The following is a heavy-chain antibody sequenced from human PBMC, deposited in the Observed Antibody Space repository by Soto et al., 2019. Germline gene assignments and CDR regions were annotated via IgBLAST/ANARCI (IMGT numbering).Heavy chain of an antibody. Sequence: GCCLVLVGVASGFTFIYCNRSWVRHAPVKGLEWVSVISGSGGSPSYADSVQGRFSISRDNPKNTLYLQMNSLRGEDTAMYYCAKARCSTTDCYVPDYWGQGTLVTVSS. CDR2: ISGSGGSP. D-gene: IGHD2-2*01. J-gene: IGHJ4*02. CDR3: AKARCSTTDCYVPDY. CDR1: GFTFIYCN. V-gene: IGHV3-23*01.